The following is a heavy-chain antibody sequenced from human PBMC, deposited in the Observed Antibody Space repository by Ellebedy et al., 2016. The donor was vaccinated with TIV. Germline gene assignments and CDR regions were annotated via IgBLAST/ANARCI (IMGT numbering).Heavy chain of an antibody. D-gene: IGHD4-17*01. V-gene: IGHV1-46*01. CDR2: INPSGGST. Sequence: ASVKVSXXASGYTFTSYYMHWVRQAPGQGLEWMGIINPSGGSTSYAQKFQGRVTMTRDTSTSTVYTELSSLRSEDTAVYYCATWGVTTSYYFDYWGQGTLVTVSS. J-gene: IGHJ4*02. CDR1: GYTFTSYY. CDR3: ATWGVTTSYYFDY.